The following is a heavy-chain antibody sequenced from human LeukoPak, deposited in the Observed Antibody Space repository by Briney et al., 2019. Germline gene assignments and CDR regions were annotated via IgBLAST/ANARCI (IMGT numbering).Heavy chain of an antibody. CDR3: ARGVGATGGDY. D-gene: IGHD1-26*01. V-gene: IGHV1-69*05. J-gene: IGHJ4*02. CDR1: GGTFSSYA. Sequence: ASVKVSCKASGGTFSSYAISWVRQAPGQGLEWMGGIIPIFGTANYAQKFQGRVTITTDESTSTAYMELSSLRSEDTAVYYCARGVGATGGDYWGQGTLVAVSS. CDR2: IIPIFGTA.